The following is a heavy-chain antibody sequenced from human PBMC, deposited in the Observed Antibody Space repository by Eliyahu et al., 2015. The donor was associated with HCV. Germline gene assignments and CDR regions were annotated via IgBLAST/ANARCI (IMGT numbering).Heavy chain of an antibody. Sequence: QVQLVESGGGVVQPGRSLRLSCAAXGFTFXSYGMHWVRQAPGKGLEWVAVISYDGSNKYYXDSVKGRFTISRDNSKNTLYLQMNSLRAEDTAVYYCARTLYPLLIAVAGLDYWGQGTLVTVSS. CDR3: ARTLYPLLIAVAGLDY. V-gene: IGHV3-30*03. D-gene: IGHD6-19*01. J-gene: IGHJ4*02. CDR2: ISYDGSNK. CDR1: GFTFXSYG.